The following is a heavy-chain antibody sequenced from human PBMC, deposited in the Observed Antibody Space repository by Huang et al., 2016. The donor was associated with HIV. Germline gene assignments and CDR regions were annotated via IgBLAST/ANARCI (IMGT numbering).Heavy chain of an antibody. CDR3: AAGYDTYYDI. D-gene: IGHD2-21*01. CDR1: GYTLTELS. J-gene: IGHJ3*02. V-gene: IGHV1-24*01. CDR2: FAPEHGET. Sequence: QVQLVQSGAEVKKPGASVKVSCKVSGYTLTELSIHWVRQAPGKGLEWLVGFAPEHGETIYAQNFQCRVTMTEDTSTDTAYMELHSLRPEDTAVYYCAAGYDTYYDIWGQGTMVIASS.